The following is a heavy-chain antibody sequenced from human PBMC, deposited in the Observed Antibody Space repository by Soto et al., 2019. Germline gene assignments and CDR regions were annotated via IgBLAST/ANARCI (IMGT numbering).Heavy chain of an antibody. Sequence: TLSLTFTFSGVSIISYFYIWVLQPPGKGLEWIGSVYYTGTTDYNPSLKSRVTISVDTSKTQFSLNLRSVTAADTAVYYCARDLAAVPRAFDYWGRGTLVTVSS. D-gene: IGHD6-13*01. CDR1: GVSIISYF. V-gene: IGHV4-59*01. J-gene: IGHJ4*02. CDR2: VYYTGTT. CDR3: ARDLAAVPRAFDY.